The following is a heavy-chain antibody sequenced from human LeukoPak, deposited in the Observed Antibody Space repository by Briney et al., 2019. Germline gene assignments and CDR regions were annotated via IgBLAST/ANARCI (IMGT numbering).Heavy chain of an antibody. D-gene: IGHD4-11*01. CDR1: GFTFSSYA. V-gene: IGHV3-48*04. CDR2: ISSSSNTI. Sequence: GGSLRLSCAAPGFTFSSYAMSWVRQAPGKGLEWVSYISSSSNTIYYADSVKGRFTISRDNAKNSLYLQMNSLRAEDTAVYYCASQDDYDAFDIWGQGTMVTVSS. J-gene: IGHJ3*02. CDR3: ASQDDYDAFDI.